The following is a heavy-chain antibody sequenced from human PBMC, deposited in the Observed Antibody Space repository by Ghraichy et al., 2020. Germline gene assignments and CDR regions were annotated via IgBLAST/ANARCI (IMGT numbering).Heavy chain of an antibody. J-gene: IGHJ3*02. CDR3: VREAVVLREDDAFDI. V-gene: IGHV3-7*03. D-gene: IGHD4/OR15-4a*01. CDR2: VRQDGREK. CDR1: GFSFNRHY. Sequence: GGSLRLSCAASGFSFNRHYMGWVRQPPGKGLEWVANVRQDGREKYYVDSVKGRFSISRDNAKNSVYLQMNSLRAEDTALYYCVREAVVLREDDAFDIWGQGTMVTVSS.